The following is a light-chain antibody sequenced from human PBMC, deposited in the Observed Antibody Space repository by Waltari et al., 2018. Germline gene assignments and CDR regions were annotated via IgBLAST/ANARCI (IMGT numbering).Light chain of an antibody. CDR1: QTIGTY. Sequence: DIQMTQSPSSLSAPVGDRVSITCRTSQTIGTYLNWYQHKPGKAPRLLIYGASNLPSGVSSRFSGSGSGTDFTLTINSLQPEDFAAYYCQQSGKAFGQGTTVDMK. J-gene: IGKJ1*01. CDR3: QQSGKA. V-gene: IGKV1-39*01. CDR2: GAS.